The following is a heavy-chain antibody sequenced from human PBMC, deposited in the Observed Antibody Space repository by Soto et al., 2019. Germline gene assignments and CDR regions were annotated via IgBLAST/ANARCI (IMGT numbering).Heavy chain of an antibody. CDR3: YCTNGDAYYYGMDV. Sequence: QVQLVQSGAEVKKPGSSVKVSCKASGGTFSSYAISWVRQAPGQGLEWMGGIIPIFGPANYAQKFQGRVTITADESTSTAYLELSSLRSEDTAVYYCYCTNGDAYYYGMDVWGQGTTVTVSS. J-gene: IGHJ6*02. D-gene: IGHD2-8*01. CDR2: IIPIFGPA. CDR1: GGTFSSYA. V-gene: IGHV1-69*12.